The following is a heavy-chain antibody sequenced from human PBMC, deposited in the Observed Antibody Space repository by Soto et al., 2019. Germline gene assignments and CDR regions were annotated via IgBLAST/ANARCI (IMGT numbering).Heavy chain of an antibody. J-gene: IGHJ5*02. CDR3: ARHVGAHYDSSGYHYALDL. D-gene: IGHD3-22*01. Sequence: PGASLKISCKRSGYSFRNNPITWVRQLPGIGLEWKGRIDLTDSYISYSPSFEGHVFFSADTSINTAYVQWSSLRASDTVMYYCARHVGAHYDSSGYHYALDLCGQGSPVTVSS. CDR1: GYSFRNNP. CDR2: IDLTDSYI. V-gene: IGHV5-10-1*01.